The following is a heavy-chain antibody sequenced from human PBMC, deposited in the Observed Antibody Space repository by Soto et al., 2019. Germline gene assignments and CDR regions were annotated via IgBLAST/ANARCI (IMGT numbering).Heavy chain of an antibody. CDR2: INGRGNYI. Sequence: EVLLVESGGGLVKPGGSLRLSCAASGFTFSTYNMNWVRQAPGKGLEWVSSINGRGNYIYYTDAVKGRFTISRDNAKTSLYLQIKRVRAKDTVVYYWAREVGMVGATSAFNYGGQGPLVTVSS. CDR3: AREVGMVGATSAFNY. D-gene: IGHD1-26*01. J-gene: IGHJ4*02. CDR1: GFTFSTYN. V-gene: IGHV3-21*01.